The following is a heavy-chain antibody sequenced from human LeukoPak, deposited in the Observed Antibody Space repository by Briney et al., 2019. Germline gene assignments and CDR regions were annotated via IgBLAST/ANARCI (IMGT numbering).Heavy chain of an antibody. D-gene: IGHD3-9*01. CDR2: ISGSGGST. CDR3: AKTPSYVFLTGPPFDY. CDR1: GFTFSSYA. J-gene: IGHJ4*02. Sequence: PGGSLRLSCAASGFTFSSYAMSWVRQAPGKGLEWASVISGSGGSTVYADSVKGRFTISRDNSKNTLYLQMNSLRAEDSAVYYCAKTPSYVFLTGPPFDYWGQGTLVTVSS. V-gene: IGHV3-23*01.